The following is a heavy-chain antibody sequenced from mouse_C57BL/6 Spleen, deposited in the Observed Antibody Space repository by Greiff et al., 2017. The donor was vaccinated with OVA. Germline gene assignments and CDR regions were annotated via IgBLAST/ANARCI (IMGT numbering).Heavy chain of an antibody. Sequence: EVQLQQSGAELVKPGASVKLSCTASGFNIKDYYMHWVKQRTEQGLEWIGRIDPEDGETKYDPKFQGKATITAEKSANSAYLQLSSLTSEDTAVYYCARSSSPYAMDYWGQGTSVTVSS. CDR1: GFNIKDYY. CDR3: ARSSSPYAMDY. V-gene: IGHV14-2*01. CDR2: IDPEDGET. J-gene: IGHJ4*01. D-gene: IGHD1-1*01.